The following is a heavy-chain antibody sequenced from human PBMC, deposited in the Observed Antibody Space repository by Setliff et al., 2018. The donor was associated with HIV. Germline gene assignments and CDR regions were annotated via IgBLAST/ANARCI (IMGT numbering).Heavy chain of an antibody. CDR1: GGSISSSNW. CDR3: ARETREAVAGSNYYYYYGLDV. D-gene: IGHD6-19*01. Sequence: PSETLSLTCAVSGGSISSSNWRSWVRQPPGKGLEWIGEIYHGVSTNYNPSLKSRVTISVDKSKNQFSLKLSSVTAAGTAVYYCARETREAVAGSNYYYYYGLDVWGQGTTVTVSS. V-gene: IGHV4-4*02. J-gene: IGHJ6*02. CDR2: IYHGVST.